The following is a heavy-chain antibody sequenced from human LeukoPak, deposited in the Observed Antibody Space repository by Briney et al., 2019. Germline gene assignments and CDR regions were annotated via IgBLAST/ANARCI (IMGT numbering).Heavy chain of an antibody. D-gene: IGHD2-2*01. CDR2: IYYSGST. J-gene: IGHJ6*02. CDR3: ASSLVVPAAMNRAYYYYGMDV. V-gene: IGHV4-59*01. Sequence: SETLSLTCTVSGGSISIYYWSWIRQPPGKGLEWIGYIYYSGSTNYNPSLKSRVTISVDTSKNQFSLKLSSVTAADTAVYYCASSLVVPAAMNRAYYYYGMDVWGQGTTVTVSS. CDR1: GGSISIYY.